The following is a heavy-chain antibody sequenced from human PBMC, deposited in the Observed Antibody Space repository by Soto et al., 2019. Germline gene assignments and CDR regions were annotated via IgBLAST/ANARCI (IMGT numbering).Heavy chain of an antibody. Sequence: TCTVSGGSISSGGYYWSWIRQHPGKGLEWIGYIYYSGSTYYNPSLKSRVTISVDTSKNQFSLKLSSVTAADTAVYYCAVNWNDPHWFAPWGQGTLVTVSS. CDR3: AVNWNDPHWFAP. J-gene: IGHJ5*02. V-gene: IGHV4-31*03. CDR2: IYYSGST. CDR1: GGSISSGGYY. D-gene: IGHD1-20*01.